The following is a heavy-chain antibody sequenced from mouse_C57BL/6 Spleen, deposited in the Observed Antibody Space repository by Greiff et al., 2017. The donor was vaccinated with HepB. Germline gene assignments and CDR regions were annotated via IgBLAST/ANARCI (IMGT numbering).Heavy chain of an antibody. Sequence: QVQLKQPGAELVKPGASVKLSCKASGYTFTSYWMHWVKQRPGRGLEWIGRIDPNSGGTKYNEKFKSKATLTVDKPSSTAYMQLSSLTSEDSAVYYCATTVVVHFDYWGQGTTLTVSS. CDR1: GYTFTSYW. CDR2: IDPNSGGT. V-gene: IGHV1-72*01. CDR3: ATTVVVHFDY. D-gene: IGHD1-1*01. J-gene: IGHJ2*01.